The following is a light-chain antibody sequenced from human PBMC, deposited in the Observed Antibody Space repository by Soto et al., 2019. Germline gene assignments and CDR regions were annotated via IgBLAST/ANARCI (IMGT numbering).Light chain of an antibody. Sequence: QSALTQPASVSGSPGQSITISCTGTSSDVGNYNLVSWYQHHPGKAPKLMIYEDSKRPSGVSNRFSGSKSGNTASLTISGLQAQDEADYYWCSYAGSTSWVFGGGTKLTVL. CDR1: SSDVGNYNL. CDR2: EDS. V-gene: IGLV2-23*01. J-gene: IGLJ3*02. CDR3: CSYAGSTSWV.